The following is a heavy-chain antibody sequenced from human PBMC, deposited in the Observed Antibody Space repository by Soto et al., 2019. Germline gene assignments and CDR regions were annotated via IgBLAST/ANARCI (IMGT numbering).Heavy chain of an antibody. V-gene: IGHV3-66*01. CDR3: ASLLWFGQYYFDY. J-gene: IGHJ4*02. CDR2: IYSGGST. CDR1: GFTVSSNY. D-gene: IGHD3-10*01. Sequence: GGSLRLSCAASGFTVSSNYMSWVRQAPGKGLEWVSVIYSGGSTYYADSVKGRFTISRDNSKNTLYLQRNSLRAEDTAVYYCASLLWFGQYYFDYWGQGTLVTVSS.